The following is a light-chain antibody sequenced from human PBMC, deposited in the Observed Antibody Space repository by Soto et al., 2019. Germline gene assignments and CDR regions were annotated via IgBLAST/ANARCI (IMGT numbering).Light chain of an antibody. CDR2: WAS. CDR3: QQYYSTSCT. CDR1: QSVLYSSNNKNY. J-gene: IGKJ2*02. V-gene: IGKV4-1*01. Sequence: DIVMTQSPDSLAVSLGERATINCKSSQSVLYSSNNKNYLAWYQQKPGQPPKLLIYWASTREYGVPDRFSGSGSGTDFTLTISSLQAEDVAVYYCQQYYSTSCTFGQGTKLEIK.